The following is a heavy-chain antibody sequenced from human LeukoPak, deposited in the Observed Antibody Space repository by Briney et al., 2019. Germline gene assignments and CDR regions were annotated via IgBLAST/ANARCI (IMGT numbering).Heavy chain of an antibody. V-gene: IGHV1-69*04. CDR3: ARETDDRYYYGSGSSHPGYYGMDV. Sequence: GASVKVSCKASGGTFSNYAISWVRQAPGQGLEWMGRIIPILGIANYAQKFQGRVTITADKSTSTAYMELSSLRSEDTAVYYCARETDDRYYYGSGSSHPGYYGMDVWGQGTTVTVSS. J-gene: IGHJ6*02. D-gene: IGHD3-10*01. CDR1: GGTFSNYA. CDR2: IIPILGIA.